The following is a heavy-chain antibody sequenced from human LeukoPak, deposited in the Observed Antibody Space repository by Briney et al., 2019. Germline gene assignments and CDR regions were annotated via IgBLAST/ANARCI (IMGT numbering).Heavy chain of an antibody. CDR1: GGSISNHY. CDR3: ARDFYGDDGHHPFDY. V-gene: IGHV4-4*07. CDR2: IHASGST. D-gene: IGHD2/OR15-2a*01. Sequence: SETLSLTCSVSGGSISNHYWNWIRQPAGKGLEWIGRIHASGSTNYNPSLKSRATISMDKSKNHFSLNLKSVTAADTGFYYCARDFYGDDGHHPFDYWGQGIQVTVSS. J-gene: IGHJ4*02.